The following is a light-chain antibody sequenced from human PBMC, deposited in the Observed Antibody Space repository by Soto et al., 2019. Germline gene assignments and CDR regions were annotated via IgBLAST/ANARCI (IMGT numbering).Light chain of an antibody. CDR1: QSVLYSSNNKNY. CDR3: QQYYSPLT. Sequence: DIVMAQSPDSLAVSLGERATINCKSSQSVLYSSNNKNYLAWYQQKPGQPPKLLIYWASSRESGVPDLFSGSGSGTDFTLTISSLQAEDVAVYYCQQYYSPLTFGGGTKVEIK. J-gene: IGKJ4*01. V-gene: IGKV4-1*01. CDR2: WAS.